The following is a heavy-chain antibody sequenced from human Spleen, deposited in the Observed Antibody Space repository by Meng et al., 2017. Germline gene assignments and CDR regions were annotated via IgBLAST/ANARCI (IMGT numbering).Heavy chain of an antibody. Sequence: GGSLRLSCAASGFSFSSYAMSWVRQAPGKGLEWVSSISSSSSYIYYADSVKGRFTSSRDNAKNSLYLQMNSLRAEDTAVYYCAKFRVVADAFDIWGQGTMVTVSS. V-gene: IGHV3-21*01. CDR1: GFSFSSYA. CDR2: ISSSSSYI. CDR3: AKFRVVADAFDI. J-gene: IGHJ3*02. D-gene: IGHD2-15*01.